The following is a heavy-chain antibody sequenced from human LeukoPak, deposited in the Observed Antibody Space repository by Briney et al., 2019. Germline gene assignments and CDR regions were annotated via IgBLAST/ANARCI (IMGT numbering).Heavy chain of an antibody. CDR2: ISGSGGST. V-gene: IGHV3-23*01. Sequence: PGGSLRLSCAASGFTFSTYAMSWVRQTPEKGLEWVSAISGSGGSTYYADSVKGRFTISRDNSKNTLHLQMSSLRVEDTAVYYCVKDSSSGSYFDYWGQGTLVTVSS. CDR1: GFTFSTYA. J-gene: IGHJ4*02. CDR3: VKDSSSGSYFDY. D-gene: IGHD3-10*01.